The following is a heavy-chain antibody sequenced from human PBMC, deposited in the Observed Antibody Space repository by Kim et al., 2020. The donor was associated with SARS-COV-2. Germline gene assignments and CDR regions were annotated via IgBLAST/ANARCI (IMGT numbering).Heavy chain of an antibody. CDR1: GLPVNINY. J-gene: IGHJ4*02. Sequence: GGSLRLSCVASGLPVNINYITWVRQAPGKGLEWVSAINSDGSAHYADSVEGRFTFSRDNSKNTLYLQMNSLRVEDTAVYYCARVAASNSCPIDYWGQGTL. V-gene: IGHV3-66*01. CDR3: ARVAASNSCPIDY. D-gene: IGHD4-4*01. CDR2: INSDGSA.